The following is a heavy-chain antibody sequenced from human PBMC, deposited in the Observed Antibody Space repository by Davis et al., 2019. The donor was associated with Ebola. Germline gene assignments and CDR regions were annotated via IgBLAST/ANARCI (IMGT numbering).Heavy chain of an antibody. D-gene: IGHD3-9*01. CDR2: INNDGSIT. J-gene: IGHJ4*02. V-gene: IGHV3-74*01. CDR3: ASRRGGPQNGWDILAGYP. CDR1: GFTFISHA. Sequence: GESLKISCGASGFTFISHAMSWVRQAPGKGLVWVSLINNDGSITTYADSVKGRFTISRDNAKNSLYLQMNSLRAEDTAVYYCASRRGGPQNGWDILAGYPWGQGTLVTVSS.